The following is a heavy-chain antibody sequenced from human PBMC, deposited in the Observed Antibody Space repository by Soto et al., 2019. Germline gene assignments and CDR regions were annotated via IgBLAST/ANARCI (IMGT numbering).Heavy chain of an antibody. Sequence: PGGSLRLSCAASGFTFSSYSMNWVRQAPGKGLEWVSSISSSSSYIYYADSAKGRFTISRDNAKNSLYLQMNSLRAEDTAVYYCASRIAAAGTRRDYWGQGTLVTVSS. CDR3: ASRIAAAGTRRDY. CDR1: GFTFSSYS. J-gene: IGHJ4*02. D-gene: IGHD6-13*01. V-gene: IGHV3-21*01. CDR2: ISSSSSYI.